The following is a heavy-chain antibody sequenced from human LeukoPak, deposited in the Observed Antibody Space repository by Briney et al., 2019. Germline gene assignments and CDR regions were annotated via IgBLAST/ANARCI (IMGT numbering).Heavy chain of an antibody. CDR2: ISPNSGGT. CDR1: GYTFTDYY. V-gene: IGHV1-2*06. CDR3: TGPDDASTNIIAVIATWWIDP. D-gene: IGHD3-22*01. Sequence: ASVKVSCKASGYTFTDYYVHWVRQAPGQGLEWMGRISPNSGGTNYAQRFQGRVTMTSDTSINTAYMELSSLRSDDTASYCCTGPDDASTNIIAVIATWWIDPWGQETLVIVSS. J-gene: IGHJ5*02.